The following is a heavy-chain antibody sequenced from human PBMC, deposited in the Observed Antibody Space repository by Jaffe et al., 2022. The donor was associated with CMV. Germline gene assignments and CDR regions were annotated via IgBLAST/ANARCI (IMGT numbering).Heavy chain of an antibody. V-gene: IGHV3-53*01. CDR3: ARVGGYSYGWRGDYFDY. CDR2: IYSGGST. J-gene: IGHJ4*02. Sequence: EVQLVESGGGLIQPGGSLRLSCAASGFTVSSNYMSWVRQAPGKGLEWVSVIYSGGSTYYADSVKGRFTISRDNSKNTLYLQMNSLRAEDTAVYYCARVGGYSYGWRGDYFDYWGQGTLVTVSS. CDR1: GFTVSSNY. D-gene: IGHD5-18*01.